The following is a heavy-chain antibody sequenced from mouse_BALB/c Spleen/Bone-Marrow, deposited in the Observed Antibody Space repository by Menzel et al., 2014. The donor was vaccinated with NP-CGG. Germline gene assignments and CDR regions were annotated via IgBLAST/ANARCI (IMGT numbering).Heavy chain of an antibody. CDR2: IDPANGNT. Sequence: EVQLQQSGAELVKPGASAKLSCTASGFNIKDTYMHWVKQRPEQGLEWIGRIDPANGNTKYDPKFQGKATITADTSSNTAYLQLSSLTSEDTAVYYCARRGDGYYAWFAYWGQGTLVTVSA. V-gene: IGHV14-3*02. D-gene: IGHD2-3*01. CDR3: ARRGDGYYAWFAY. J-gene: IGHJ3*01. CDR1: GFNIKDTY.